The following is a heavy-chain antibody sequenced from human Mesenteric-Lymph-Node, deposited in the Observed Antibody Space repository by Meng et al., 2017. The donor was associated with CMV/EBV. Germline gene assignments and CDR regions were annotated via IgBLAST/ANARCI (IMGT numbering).Heavy chain of an antibody. CDR1: GFTFDDYG. Sequence: GESLKISCAASGFTFDDYGMSWVRQAPGKGLEWASRISSDGISKSYADSVKGRFTISRDNSKNTLYLQMNSLRAEDTAVYYCAKDTGSSWYGMDVWGQGTTVTVSS. J-gene: IGHJ6*02. CDR3: AKDTGSSWYGMDV. CDR2: ISSDGISK. V-gene: IGHV3-20*04. D-gene: IGHD6-13*01.